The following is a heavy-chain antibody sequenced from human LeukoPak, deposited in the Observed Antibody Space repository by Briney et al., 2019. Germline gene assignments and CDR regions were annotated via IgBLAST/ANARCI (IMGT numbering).Heavy chain of an antibody. CDR1: GFTFSSYG. J-gene: IGHJ4*02. CDR2: IWDDGSSK. CDR3: AKPTRGSGSFLIDF. Sequence: RGSLRLSCAASGFTFSSYGMHWARQAPGKGLEWVAVIWDDGSSKYYGDSVKGRFTIPRDNSKNTLYLQMNSLRAEDTAVYYCAKPTRGSGSFLIDFWGQGTLVTVSS. D-gene: IGHD1-26*01. V-gene: IGHV3-33*06.